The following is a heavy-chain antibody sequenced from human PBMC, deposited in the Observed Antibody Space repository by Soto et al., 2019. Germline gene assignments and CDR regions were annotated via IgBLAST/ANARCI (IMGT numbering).Heavy chain of an antibody. CDR1: GGIFSNFA. CDR3: AKDGGGYP. CDR2: IVPVYGAV. V-gene: IGHV1-69*18. D-gene: IGHD3-22*01. Sequence: HAQLVQSGAELRRPGSSVKVSCKASGGIFSNFAFSWVRQAPGQGLEWMGTIVPVYGAVHYAHQFQGSVPIAADEATTTPFMEMSGLRSEDTAVYYCAKDGGGYPWGQGPLVSVSS. J-gene: IGHJ4*02.